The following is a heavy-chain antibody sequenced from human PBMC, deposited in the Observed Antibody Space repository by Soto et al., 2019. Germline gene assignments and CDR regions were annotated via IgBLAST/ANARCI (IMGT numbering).Heavy chain of an antibody. V-gene: IGHV4-59*01. D-gene: IGHD5-12*01. CDR3: ARTEWLQAFDY. CDR2: IYYSGSSTYNPT. J-gene: IGHJ4*02. CDR1: GSYISSYY. Sequence: SETQSLTSTFSGSYISSYYWSWIRQPTGKGLEWIGYIYYSGSSTYNPTTYNPSLKSRVTISKDTSKNQFSLRLTSVTAADTAVYYCARTEWLQAFDYWGQGTLVTVSS.